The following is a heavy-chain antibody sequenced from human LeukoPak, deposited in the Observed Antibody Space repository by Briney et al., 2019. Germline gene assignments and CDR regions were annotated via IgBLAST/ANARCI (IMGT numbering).Heavy chain of an antibody. J-gene: IGHJ4*02. CDR2: INPNSGGT. Sequence: ASVKVSCKASGYTFTGYYMHWVRQAPGQGLEWMGWINPNSGGTNYAQKFQGRVTMTRDMSISTAYMELSRLRSDDTAVYYCARSAEWSLEWYFDYWGQGTLVTVSS. CDR1: GYTFTGYY. D-gene: IGHD2-8*01. V-gene: IGHV1-2*02. CDR3: ARSAEWSLEWYFDY.